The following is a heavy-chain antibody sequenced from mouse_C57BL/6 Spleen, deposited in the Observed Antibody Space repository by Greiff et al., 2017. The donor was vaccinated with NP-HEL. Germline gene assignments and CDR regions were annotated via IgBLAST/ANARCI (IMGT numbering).Heavy chain of an antibody. CDR3: ARDGTGYAMDY. J-gene: IGHJ4*01. D-gene: IGHD4-1*01. CDR1: GFTFSSYA. CDR2: ISDGGSYT. Sequence: EVQLVESGGGLVKPGGSLKLSCAASGFTFSSYAMSWVRQTPEKRLEWVATISDGGSYTYYPDNVKGRFTISRNNAKNNLYLQMSHLKSEDTAMYDCARDGTGYAMDYWGQGTSVTVSS. V-gene: IGHV5-4*01.